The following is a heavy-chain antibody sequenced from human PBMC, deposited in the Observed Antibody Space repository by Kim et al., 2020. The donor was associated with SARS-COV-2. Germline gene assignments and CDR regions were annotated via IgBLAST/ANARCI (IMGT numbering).Heavy chain of an antibody. D-gene: IGHD3-10*01. CDR1: GGSISSYY. CDR2: IYYSGST. CDR3: AREAYGVRGVIEG. V-gene: IGHV4-59*13. J-gene: IGHJ4*02. Sequence: SETLSLTCTVSGGSISSYYWSWIRQPPGKGLEWIGYIYYSGSTNYNPSLKSRVTISVDTSKNQFSLKLSSVTAADTAVYYCAREAYGVRGVIEGWGQGTLVTVSS.